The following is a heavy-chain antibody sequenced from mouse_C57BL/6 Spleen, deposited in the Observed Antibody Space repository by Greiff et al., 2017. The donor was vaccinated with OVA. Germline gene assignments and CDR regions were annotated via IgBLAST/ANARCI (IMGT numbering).Heavy chain of an antibody. Sequence: VQLKQSGPELVKPGASVKISCKASGYTFTDYYMNWVKQSHGKSLEWIGDINPNNGGTSYNQKFKGKATLTVDKSSSTAYMELRSLTSEDSAVYYCARYYYGSSYGYYFDYWGQGTTLTVSS. CDR3: ARYYYGSSYGYYFDY. CDR1: GYTFTDYY. J-gene: IGHJ2*01. D-gene: IGHD1-1*01. CDR2: INPNNGGT. V-gene: IGHV1-26*01.